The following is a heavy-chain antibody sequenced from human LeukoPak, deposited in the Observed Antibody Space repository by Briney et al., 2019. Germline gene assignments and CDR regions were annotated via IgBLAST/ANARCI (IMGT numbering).Heavy chain of an antibody. Sequence: SETLSLTCAVYGGSFSGYYWSWIRQPPGKGLEWIEEINHSESTNYNPSLKSRVTISVDTSKNQFSLKLSSVTAADTAVYYCARFGMGDFVVVPAPRYGRFDSWAREPRAPVSS. J-gene: IGHJ4*02. CDR2: INHSEST. V-gene: IGHV4-34*01. D-gene: IGHD2-2*01. CDR3: ARFGMGDFVVVPAPRYGRFDS. CDR1: GGSFSGYY.